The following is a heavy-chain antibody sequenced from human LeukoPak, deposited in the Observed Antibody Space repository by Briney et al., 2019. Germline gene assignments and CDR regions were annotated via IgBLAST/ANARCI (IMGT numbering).Heavy chain of an antibody. D-gene: IGHD3-10*01. Sequence: TASQTLSLTCTVSGGSISSGDYYWNWIRQHPEKSLEWIGYIFYSGSAYYNPSLKSRVTISVDTSRNQFSLKLSSVTAADTAVYYCARGSTLIRGFDYWGQGTLVTVSS. CDR1: GGSISSGDYY. CDR3: ARGSTLIRGFDY. V-gene: IGHV4-31*03. CDR2: IFYSGSA. J-gene: IGHJ4*02.